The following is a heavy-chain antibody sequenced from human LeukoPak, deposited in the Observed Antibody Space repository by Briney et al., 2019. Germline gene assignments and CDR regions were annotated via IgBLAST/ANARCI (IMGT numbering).Heavy chain of an antibody. V-gene: IGHV3-74*01. J-gene: IGHJ4*02. CDR2: MNGEGTTI. CDR1: GLTFRTTW. D-gene: IGHD1-7*01. Sequence: GGSLRLSCATSGLTFRTTWMHWVRHAPGKGLMWVSRMNGEGTTIDYADSVKGRFTVSRDYAKNTLFLQMNNLRTEDTALYFCATARNFRFEYWGQGSLVIVS. CDR3: ATARNFRFEY.